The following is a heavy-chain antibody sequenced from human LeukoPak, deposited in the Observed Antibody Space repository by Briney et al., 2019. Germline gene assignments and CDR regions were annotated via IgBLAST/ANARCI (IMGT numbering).Heavy chain of an antibody. Sequence: TGGSLRLSCAASGFTVSDSYMSWVRQAPGKGPEWVSIIYSGGKTYYADSVKGRFTISRDNSKNTLYLQMNSLRGEDTAVYYCARGASPTDWWGQGTLVTVSS. D-gene: IGHD3-9*01. J-gene: IGHJ4*02. CDR1: GFTVSDSY. V-gene: IGHV3-53*01. CDR3: ARGASPTDW. CDR2: IYSGGKT.